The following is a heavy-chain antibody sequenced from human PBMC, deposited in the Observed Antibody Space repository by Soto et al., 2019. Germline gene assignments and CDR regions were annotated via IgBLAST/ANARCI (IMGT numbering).Heavy chain of an antibody. CDR3: AKAGCRYDLPNYVDY. J-gene: IGHJ4*02. D-gene: IGHD5-12*01. CDR1: GFTFSSYA. CDR2: ISGSGGST. V-gene: IGHV3-23*01. Sequence: PGGSLRLSCAGSGFTFSSYAMSWVRQAPGKGLEWVSAISGSGGSTYYADSVKGRFTISRDNSKNTLYLQMNSLRAEDTAVYYCAKAGCRYDLPNYVDYWGQGTLVTLSS.